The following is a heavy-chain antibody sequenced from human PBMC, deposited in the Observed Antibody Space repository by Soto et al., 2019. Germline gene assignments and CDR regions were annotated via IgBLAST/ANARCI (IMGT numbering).Heavy chain of an antibody. CDR2: INHSGST. CDR1: GGSFSGYY. V-gene: IGHV4-34*01. J-gene: IGHJ6*03. D-gene: IGHD1-7*01. CDR3: ARGRKYRELLYYYYYMDV. Sequence: SETLSLTCAVYGGSFSGYYWSWIRQPPGKGLEWIGEINHSGSTNYNPSLKSRVTISVDTSKNQFSLKLSSVTAADTAVYYCARGRKYRELLYYYYYMDVWGKGTTVTVSS.